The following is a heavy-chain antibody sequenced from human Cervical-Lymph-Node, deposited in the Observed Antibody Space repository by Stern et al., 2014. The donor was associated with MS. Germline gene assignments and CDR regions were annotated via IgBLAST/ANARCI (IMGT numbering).Heavy chain of an antibody. CDR3: VHTRQQLLYYFDS. D-gene: IGHD1-1*01. V-gene: IGHV2-5*02. Sequence: QVTLRESGPTLVRPTQTLTLTCTFSGFSLTTRGMTVGWVRQPPGKALEWLTMIYWDDDKRYSPSLRSRLTVTKDTSKNQVLFTMTNMDPVDTATYYCVHTRQQLLYYFDSWGQGTLVTVSS. CDR2: IYWDDDK. CDR1: GFSLTTRGMT. J-gene: IGHJ4*02.